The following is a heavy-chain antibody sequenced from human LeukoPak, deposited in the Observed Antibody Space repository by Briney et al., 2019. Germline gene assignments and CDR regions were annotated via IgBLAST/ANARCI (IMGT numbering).Heavy chain of an antibody. D-gene: IGHD3-9*01. Sequence: PSQTLSLTCTVSGGSITSGGYYWSWIRQYPGKGLEWIGCIFYTGATHYNPSLKSRVFISMDMSKNQFSLKLISVTAADTAVYYCPSSPSAYDFLTGYSSDTNWFDPWGQGTLVTVSS. CDR2: IFYTGAT. J-gene: IGHJ5*02. CDR3: PSSPSAYDFLTGYSSDTNWFDP. V-gene: IGHV4-31*03. CDR1: GGSITSGGYY.